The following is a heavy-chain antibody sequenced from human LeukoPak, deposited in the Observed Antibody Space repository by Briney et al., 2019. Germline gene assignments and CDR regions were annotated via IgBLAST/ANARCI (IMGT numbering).Heavy chain of an antibody. CDR1: GFTFSDYY. CDR2: IRRRRSDK. Sequence: GGALRLSCAAHGFTFSDYYMTWIPQAPGKGLEWISYIRRRRSDKNYEDSEKGRFSISRDKSKNSRYLEMNSLRAEDAAMYYCAKESGNFDYWGQETLVAVS. J-gene: IGHJ4*02. V-gene: IGHV3-11*05. CDR3: AKESGNFDY.